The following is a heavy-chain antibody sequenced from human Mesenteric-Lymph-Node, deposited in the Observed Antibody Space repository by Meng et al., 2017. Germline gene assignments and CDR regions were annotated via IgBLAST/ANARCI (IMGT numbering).Heavy chain of an antibody. D-gene: IGHD3-10*01. Sequence: QVQLQESGPGLVKPSQTLSLTCTVSGGSISSGGYYWSWIRQHPGKGLEWIGYIYYSGSTYYNPSLKSRVTISVDTSKNQFSLNLNSVTAADTAVYYCARGGSVPMVLSYWGQGTLVTVSS. CDR3: ARGGSVPMVLSY. CDR1: GGSISSGGYY. V-gene: IGHV4-31*03. CDR2: IYYSGST. J-gene: IGHJ4*02.